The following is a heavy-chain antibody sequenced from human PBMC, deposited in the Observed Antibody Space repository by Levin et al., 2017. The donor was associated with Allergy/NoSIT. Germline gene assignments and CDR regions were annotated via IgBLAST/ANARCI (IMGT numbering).Heavy chain of an antibody. CDR3: ARGVVVADMFPDY. J-gene: IGHJ4*02. Sequence: SETLSLTCTVSGDSITNFYWSWVRQPAGKGLEWIGRIYTSGTTNYNPSLKSRVSMSVDTSKNQFYLKLSSVTAADTAVYYCARGVVVADMFPDYWGQGTLVTVSS. CDR1: GDSITNFY. D-gene: IGHD2-15*01. V-gene: IGHV4-4*07. CDR2: IYTSGTT.